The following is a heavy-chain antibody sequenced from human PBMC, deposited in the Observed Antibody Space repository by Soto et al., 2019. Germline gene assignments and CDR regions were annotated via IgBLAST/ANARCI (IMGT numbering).Heavy chain of an antibody. CDR2: ISYDGSNK. D-gene: IGHD6-13*01. J-gene: IGHJ4*02. V-gene: IGHV3-30-3*01. CDR1: GFTFSSYA. CDR3: ARGDSIAAAEMDY. Sequence: QVQLVESGGGVVQPGRSLRLSCAASGFTFSSYAMHWVRQAPGKGLEWVAVISYDGSNKYYADSVKGRFTISRDNSKNTLYLQMNSLRAEDTAVYYCARGDSIAAAEMDYWGQVTLVTVSS.